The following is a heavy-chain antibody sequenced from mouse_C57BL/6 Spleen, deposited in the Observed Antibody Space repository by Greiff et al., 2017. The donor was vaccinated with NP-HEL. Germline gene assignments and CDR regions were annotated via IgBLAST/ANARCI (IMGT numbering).Heavy chain of an antibody. J-gene: IGHJ2*01. CDR2: IHPNSGST. Sequence: QLQQPGAELVKPGASVKLSCKASGYTFTSYWMHWVKQRPGQGLEWIGMIHPNSGSTNYNEKFKSKATLTVDKSSSTAYMQLSSLTSEDSAVYYCARYDWDVYFDYWGQGTTLTVSS. CDR3: ARYDWDVYFDY. CDR1: GYTFTSYW. D-gene: IGHD4-1*01. V-gene: IGHV1-64*01.